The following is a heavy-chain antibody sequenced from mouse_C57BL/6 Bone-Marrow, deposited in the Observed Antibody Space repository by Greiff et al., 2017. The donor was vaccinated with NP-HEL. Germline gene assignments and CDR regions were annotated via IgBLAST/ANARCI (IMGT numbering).Heavy chain of an antibody. CDR1: GYTFTDYY. CDR3: ARIYYGNYLYWYFDV. Sequence: EVQLQQSGPVLVKPGASVKMSCKASGYTFTDYYMNWVKQSHGKSLEWIGVINPYNGGTSYNQKFKGKATLTVDKSSSTAYMALNSLTSEDSAVYYCARIYYGNYLYWYFDVWGTGTTVTVSS. V-gene: IGHV1-19*01. CDR2: INPYNGGT. D-gene: IGHD2-1*01. J-gene: IGHJ1*03.